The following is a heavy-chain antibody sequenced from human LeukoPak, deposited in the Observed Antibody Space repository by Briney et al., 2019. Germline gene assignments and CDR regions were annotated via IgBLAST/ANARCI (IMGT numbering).Heavy chain of an antibody. CDR3: ARGGKHWYSSGWSYFDY. V-gene: IGHV1-69*13. CDR1: GGTFSSYA. D-gene: IGHD6-19*01. J-gene: IGHJ4*02. Sequence: SVKVSCKASGGTFSSYAISWVRQAPGQGLEWMGGIIPIFGTANYAQKFQGRVTITADESTSTAYMELSSLRSEDTAVYYCARGGKHWYSSGWSYFDYWGQGTLVTVSS. CDR2: IIPIFGTA.